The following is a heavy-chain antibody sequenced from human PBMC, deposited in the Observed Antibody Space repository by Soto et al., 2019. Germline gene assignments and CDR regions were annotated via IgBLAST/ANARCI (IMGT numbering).Heavy chain of an antibody. CDR1: GYTFSSYD. Sequence: GASVKVSCKASGYTFSSYDINWVRQATGQGLEWMGWMNPKSGYTGYAQKFQGRVTMTRDTSISTAYMEVSSLRSEDTAIYYCARAYGDLDVWGQGTTVTVS. CDR2: MNPKSGYT. CDR3: ARAYGDLDV. J-gene: IGHJ6*02. D-gene: IGHD2-21*01. V-gene: IGHV1-8*01.